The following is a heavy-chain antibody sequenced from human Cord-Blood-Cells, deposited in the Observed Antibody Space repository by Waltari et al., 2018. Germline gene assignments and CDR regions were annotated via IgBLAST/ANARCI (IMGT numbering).Heavy chain of an antibody. CDR1: GFPFSSYR. CDR3: ARDSSSSWYYYYYGMDV. J-gene: IGHJ6*02. D-gene: IGHD6-13*01. V-gene: IGHV3-21*01. CDR2: ISSSSSYI. Sequence: EVQLVESGGGLVKPGGSLRLSCAASGFPFSSYRMNWVPQAPGKGLEWVSSISSSSSYIYYADSVKGRFTISRDNAKNSLYLQMNSLRAEDTAVYYCARDSSSSWYYYYYGMDVWGQGTTVTVSS.